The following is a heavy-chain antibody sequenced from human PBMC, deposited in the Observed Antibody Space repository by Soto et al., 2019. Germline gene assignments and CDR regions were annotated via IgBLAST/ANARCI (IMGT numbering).Heavy chain of an antibody. V-gene: IGHV4-30-2*01. CDR1: GGSISSGGYS. CDR2: IYHSGST. Sequence: TLSLTCAVSGGSISSGGYSWSWIRQPPGKGLESIGYIYHSGSTYYNPSLKSRVTISVDRSKNQFSLKLSSVTAADTAVYYCDSMGEQAIIDYWGQGTLVTVSS. D-gene: IGHD3-16*01. J-gene: IGHJ4*02. CDR3: DSMGEQAIIDY.